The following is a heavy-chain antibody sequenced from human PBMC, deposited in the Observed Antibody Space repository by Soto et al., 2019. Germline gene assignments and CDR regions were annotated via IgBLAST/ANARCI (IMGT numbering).Heavy chain of an antibody. CDR1: GYTLTELS. D-gene: IGHD3-22*01. CDR2: FDPEDGET. J-gene: IGHJ3*02. Sequence: GASVKVSCKVSGYTLTELSMHWVRQAPGKGLEGMGGFDPEDGETIYAQKFQGRVTMAEDTSTDTAYMELSSLRSEDTAVYYCATDSRRITMIVVVPDAFDIWGQGTMVTVSS. V-gene: IGHV1-24*01. CDR3: ATDSRRITMIVVVPDAFDI.